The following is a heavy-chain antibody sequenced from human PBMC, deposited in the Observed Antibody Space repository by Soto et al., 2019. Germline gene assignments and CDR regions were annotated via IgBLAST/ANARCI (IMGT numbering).Heavy chain of an antibody. CDR2: ISSSRSYT. CDR1: GFTFSDYY. CDR3: ARDRGLRWPLAY. J-gene: IGHJ4*02. D-gene: IGHD4-17*01. Sequence: GGSLRLSCAASGFTFSDYYMSWIRQAPGKGLEWVSYISSSRSYTNYADSVKGRFTISRDNAKNSLYLQMNSLRAEDTAVYYCARDRGLRWPLAYWGQGTLVTVSS. V-gene: IGHV3-11*06.